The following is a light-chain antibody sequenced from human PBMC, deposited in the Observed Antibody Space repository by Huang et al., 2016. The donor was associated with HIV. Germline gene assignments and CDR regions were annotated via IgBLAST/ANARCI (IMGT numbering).Light chain of an antibody. J-gene: IGKJ2*01. CDR3: QQNYGGLTFT. Sequence: DIQMTQSPSSLSASVGDRVTITCRASQNIYVSLNWYRQKPGKAPELLLYGASNLQSGVPSRFRGSGFGAHFTLTISDLQPEDFATYYCQQNYGGLTFTFGLGTKLE. CDR2: GAS. V-gene: IGKV1-39*01. CDR1: QNIYVS.